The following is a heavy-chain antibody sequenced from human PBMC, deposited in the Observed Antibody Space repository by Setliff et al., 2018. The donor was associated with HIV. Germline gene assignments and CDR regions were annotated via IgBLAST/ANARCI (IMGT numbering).Heavy chain of an antibody. CDR1: GYTFTNYY. CDR2: INPSGGST. J-gene: IGHJ4*02. CDR3: AREGSFVPAAPLGNGNRILDF. D-gene: IGHD2-2*01. V-gene: IGHV1-46*01. Sequence: GASVKVSCKASGYTFTNYYMHWVRQAPGQGLEWMGIINPSGGSTSHAQKFQGRVNMTRDTSTSTVHMEVSSLRSEDTAVYYCAREGSFVPAAPLGNGNRILDFWGQGTLFTVSS.